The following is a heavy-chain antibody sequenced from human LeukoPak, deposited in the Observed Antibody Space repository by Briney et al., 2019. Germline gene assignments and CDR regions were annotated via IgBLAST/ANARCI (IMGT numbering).Heavy chain of an antibody. J-gene: IGHJ3*02. V-gene: IGHV3-9*01. CDR1: GFTFDDYA. D-gene: IGHD6-19*01. CDR2: ISWNSGSI. Sequence: GGSLRLSCAASGFTFDDYAMHWVRQAPGKGLEWVSGISWNSGSIGYADSVKGRFTISRDNAKNSLYLQMNSLRAEDTTLYYCAKEDDSSGWYNAFDIWGQGTMVTASS. CDR3: AKEDDSSGWYNAFDI.